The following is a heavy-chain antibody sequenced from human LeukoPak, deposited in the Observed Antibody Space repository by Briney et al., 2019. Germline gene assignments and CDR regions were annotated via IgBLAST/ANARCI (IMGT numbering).Heavy chain of an antibody. J-gene: IGHJ4*02. CDR3: ARDHKSRYSSGWYPDY. D-gene: IGHD6-19*01. V-gene: IGHV4-61*01. CDR2: IYYSGST. Sequence: PSETLSLTCTVSGGSVGSGSYYWSWIRQPPGKGLEWIAYIYYSGSTNYNPSLKSRVTISVDTSKNQFSLKLSSVTAADTAVYYCARDHKSRYSSGWYPDYWGQGTLVTVSS. CDR1: GGSVGSGSYY.